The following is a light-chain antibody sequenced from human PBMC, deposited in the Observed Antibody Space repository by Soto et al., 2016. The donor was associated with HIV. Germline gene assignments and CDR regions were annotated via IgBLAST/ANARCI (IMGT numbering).Light chain of an antibody. CDR3: HTRDTGSDQWV. J-gene: IGLJ3*02. V-gene: IGLV3-21*02. CDR2: DDD. CDR1: DIETKT. Sequence: SYILTQTPSVSVATGETARITCEGDDIETKTIHWYQHKPGQVPVVVVHDDDGRPPGVSERFSGSNSGSRTVATLTISRVEAGDEADYYCHTRDTGSDQWVFGRRDQADRP.